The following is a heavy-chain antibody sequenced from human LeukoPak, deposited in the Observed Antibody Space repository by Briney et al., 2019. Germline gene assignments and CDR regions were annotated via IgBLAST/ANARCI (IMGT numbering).Heavy chain of an antibody. CDR2: ISGSGGNT. V-gene: IGHV3-23*01. CDR3: AKVWWELLRTAGPDY. J-gene: IGHJ4*02. CDR1: GFTFSSYA. Sequence: GGSLRLSCAASGFTFSSYAMSWVRQAPGKGLEWVSAISGSGGNTYYADSVKGRFTISRDNSKNTLYLQMNSLRAEDTAVYYCAKVWWELLRTAGPDYWGQGTLVTGSS. D-gene: IGHD1-26*01.